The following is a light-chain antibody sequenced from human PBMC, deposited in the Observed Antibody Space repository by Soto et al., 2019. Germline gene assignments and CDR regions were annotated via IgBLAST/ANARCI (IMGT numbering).Light chain of an antibody. CDR1: SSDVGGYNY. Sequence: QSALTQPASVSGSPGQSLTISCTGTSSDVGGYNYVSWYQQYPGKAPKLMIYEVSNRPSGVSNRFSGSKSGNTASLTISGLQAEDEADYYCCSYTSSSTLVFGGGTQLTVL. J-gene: IGLJ2*01. V-gene: IGLV2-14*01. CDR2: EVS. CDR3: CSYTSSSTLV.